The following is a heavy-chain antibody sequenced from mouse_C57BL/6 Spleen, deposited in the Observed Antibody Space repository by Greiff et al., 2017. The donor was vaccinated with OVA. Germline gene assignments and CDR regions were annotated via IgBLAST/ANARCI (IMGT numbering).Heavy chain of an antibody. J-gene: IGHJ3*01. D-gene: IGHD1-1*01. CDR1: GYTFTDYY. CDR2: INPYNGGT. CDR3: ARLSTTDTFFAY. V-gene: IGHV1-19*01. Sequence: EVQLQQSGPVLVKPGASVKMSCKASGYTFTDYYMNWVKQSHGKSLEWIGVINPYNGGTSYNQKFKGKATLTVDKSSRTAYMELNSLTSEDSAVYYCARLSTTDTFFAYWGQGTLVTVSA.